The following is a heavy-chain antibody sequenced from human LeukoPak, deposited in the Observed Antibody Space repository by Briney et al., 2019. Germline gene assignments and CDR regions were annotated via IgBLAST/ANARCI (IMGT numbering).Heavy chain of an antibody. J-gene: IGHJ6*03. V-gene: IGHV1-2*02. CDR3: ARDIVVVPAAISLSNYYYYYYMNV. D-gene: IGHD2-2*02. CDR1: GYTFTGYY. Sequence: GASVKVSCKASGYTFTGYYMHWVRQAPGQGLEWLGWINPNSGGTNYAQKFQGRVTMTRDTSISAAYMELSRPRSDDTAVYYCARDIVVVPAAISLSNYYYYYYMNVWGKGTTVTVSS. CDR2: INPNSGGT.